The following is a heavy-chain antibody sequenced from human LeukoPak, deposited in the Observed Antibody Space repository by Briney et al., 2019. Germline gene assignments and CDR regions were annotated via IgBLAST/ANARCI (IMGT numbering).Heavy chain of an antibody. Sequence: GGSLRLSCAASGFTFSSYAMHWVRQAPGKGLEWVAVISYDGSNKYYADSVKGRFTISRDNSKNTLYLQMNSLRAEDTAVYYCARDGRIAAADDAFDIWGQGTMVTVSS. CDR1: GFTFSSYA. CDR3: ARDGRIAAADDAFDI. D-gene: IGHD6-13*01. V-gene: IGHV3-30-3*01. J-gene: IGHJ3*02. CDR2: ISYDGSNK.